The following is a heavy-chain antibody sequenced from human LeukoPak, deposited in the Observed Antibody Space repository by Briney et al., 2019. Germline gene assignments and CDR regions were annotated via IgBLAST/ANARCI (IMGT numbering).Heavy chain of an antibody. D-gene: IGHD5-24*01. CDR2: IIPIFGTA. CDR3: ASYSEMATFEDY. CDR1: GGTFSSYA. J-gene: IGHJ4*02. V-gene: IGHV1-69*13. Sequence: SVKVPCKASGGTFSSYAISWVRQAPGQGLEWMGGIIPIFGTANYAQKFQGRVTITADESTSTAYMELSSLRSEDTAVYYCASYSEMATFEDYWGQGTLVTVSS.